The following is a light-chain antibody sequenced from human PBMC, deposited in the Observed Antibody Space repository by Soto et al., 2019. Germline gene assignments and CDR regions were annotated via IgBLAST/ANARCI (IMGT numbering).Light chain of an antibody. Sequence: DIQMTQSPSSLSASVGDRVTITCRASQRLFSFLNWYQQVPGKAPKLLIYTASRLQSGVPSRFSGSESGTEFTLTISSLQPEEFATYYCQQTYSTPFTFGPGTKVDVK. CDR1: QRLFSF. V-gene: IGKV1-39*01. CDR3: QQTYSTPFT. J-gene: IGKJ3*01. CDR2: TAS.